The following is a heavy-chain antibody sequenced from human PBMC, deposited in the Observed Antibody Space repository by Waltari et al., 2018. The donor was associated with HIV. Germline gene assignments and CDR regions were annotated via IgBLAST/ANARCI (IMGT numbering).Heavy chain of an antibody. CDR1: AFTFSDAW. D-gene: IGHD3-10*01. Sequence: EVHLVESGGDLLKPGGCLRLPCAASAFTFSDAWMTWIRQAPGKGLEWVGRIKSKTDGGTTDYAAAVKGRFTISRDDSKNILFLQMNNVKTEDIAVYYCTTEEGYGSGSYLDYWGQGTLLTVSS. CDR3: TTEEGYGSGSYLDY. V-gene: IGHV3-15*01. J-gene: IGHJ4*02. CDR2: IKSKTDGGTT.